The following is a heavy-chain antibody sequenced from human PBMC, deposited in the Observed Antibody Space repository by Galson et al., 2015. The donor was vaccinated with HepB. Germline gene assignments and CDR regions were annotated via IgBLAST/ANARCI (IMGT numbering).Heavy chain of an antibody. V-gene: IGHV1-2*02. CDR2: INPNNGDT. CDR3: ARDHPSYYDFWSGLDY. D-gene: IGHD3-3*01. J-gene: IGHJ4*02. Sequence: QAPGQGLEWMGWINPNNGDTKYAQKFQGRVTLTRDTSISTAYMELTRLRSDDTAVYYCARDHPSYYDFWSGLDYWGQGTLVTVSS.